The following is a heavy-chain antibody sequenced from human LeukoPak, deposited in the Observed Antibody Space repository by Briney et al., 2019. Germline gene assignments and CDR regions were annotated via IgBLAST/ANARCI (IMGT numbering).Heavy chain of an antibody. CDR1: GGSISSHY. CDR3: ARAINYDFWSGYPLDV. D-gene: IGHD3-3*01. Sequence: SQTMSLTCTVYGGSISSHYWSWIRQPPGKGLEWIGYIYYSGSTNYNPSLKSRVTISVDTSKNQFSLKLSSVTAADTAVYYCARAINYDFWSGYPLDVWGKGTTVTVSS. V-gene: IGHV4-59*11. J-gene: IGHJ6*04. CDR2: IYYSGST.